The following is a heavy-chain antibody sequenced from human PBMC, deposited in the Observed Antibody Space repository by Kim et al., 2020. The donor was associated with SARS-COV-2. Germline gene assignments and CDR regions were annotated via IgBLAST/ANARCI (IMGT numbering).Heavy chain of an antibody. V-gene: IGHV3-33*05. Sequence: GGSLRLSCAASGFTFSSYGMHWVRQAPGKGLEWVAVISYDGSNKYYADSVKGRFTISRDNSKNTLYLQMNSLRAEDTAVYYCARDRSSSGYYGDYWGQGT. J-gene: IGHJ4*02. CDR1: GFTFSSYG. CDR2: ISYDGSNK. CDR3: ARDRSSSGYYGDY. D-gene: IGHD3-22*01.